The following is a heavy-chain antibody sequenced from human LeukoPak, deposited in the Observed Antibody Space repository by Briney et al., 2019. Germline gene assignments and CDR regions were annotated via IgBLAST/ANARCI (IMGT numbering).Heavy chain of an antibody. D-gene: IGHD1-26*01. CDR3: AKGRGSPATAWYFDN. J-gene: IGHJ2*01. Sequence: GGSLRLSCAASGFTFSSYAMNWVRQAPGKGLEWVSSLSGSGGSTYYADSVKGRFTISRDNSKNTLSLQMNNLRAEDTAVYYCAKGRGSPATAWYFDNWGRGTLVTVSS. V-gene: IGHV3-23*01. CDR1: GFTFSSYA. CDR2: LSGSGGST.